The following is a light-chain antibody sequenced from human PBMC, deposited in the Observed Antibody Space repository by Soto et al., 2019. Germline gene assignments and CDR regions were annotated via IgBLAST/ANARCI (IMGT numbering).Light chain of an antibody. CDR3: QQTYNPPRT. V-gene: IGKV1-39*01. J-gene: IGKJ1*01. CDR2: AAS. CDR1: ETIARY. Sequence: DIQLTQSPSSLSASVGDRVTITCRASETIARYLNWYQQKPGKAPNLLIYAASTLKSGFPSRFSGTGSGTDFTLTISRLQPEAFATYYCQQTYNPPRTFGQGTKVESK.